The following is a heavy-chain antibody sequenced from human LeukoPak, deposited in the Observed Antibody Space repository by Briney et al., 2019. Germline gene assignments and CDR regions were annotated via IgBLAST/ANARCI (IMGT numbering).Heavy chain of an antibody. CDR3: ARVRGLKEPHY. V-gene: IGHV3-21*01. D-gene: IGHD1-26*01. J-gene: IGHJ4*02. Sequence: GGSLRLSCAASAFTFISYSMNWVRQAPGKGLEWVSSISSSSSYIYYADSVKGRFTISRDNAKNSLYLQMNSLRAEDTAVYYCARVRGLKEPHYWGQGTLVTVSS. CDR2: ISSSSSYI. CDR1: AFTFISYS.